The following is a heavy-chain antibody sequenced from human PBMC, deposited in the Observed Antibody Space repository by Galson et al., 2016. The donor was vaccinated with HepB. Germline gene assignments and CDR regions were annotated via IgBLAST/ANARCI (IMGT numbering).Heavy chain of an antibody. Sequence: SVKVSCKVSGYSLSELSIHWVRQAPGKGLEWMGGFDPEDGEIAYAKKIQGRVTMTRDTSISTAYMELSNPRSDDTAVYYCARGLRYSTGGSPYWGQGTLVTVSS. J-gene: IGHJ4*02. V-gene: IGHV1-24*01. CDR3: ARGLRYSTGGSPY. D-gene: IGHD2-8*02. CDR1: GYSLSELS. CDR2: FDPEDGEI.